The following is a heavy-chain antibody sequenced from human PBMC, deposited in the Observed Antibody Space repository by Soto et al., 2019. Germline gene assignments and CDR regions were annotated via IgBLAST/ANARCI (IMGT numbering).Heavy chain of an antibody. D-gene: IGHD3-10*01. Sequence: TLSLPFTVSGGSISSGDYYWSFIRQPPGKGLEWIGYIYYSGSTYYNPSLKSRVTISVDTSKNQFSLKLRSVTAADTAVYYCARAQGSGFLVSWGQGTLVTSPQ. V-gene: IGHV4-30-4*01. J-gene: IGHJ4*02. CDR1: GGSISSGDYY. CDR2: IYYSGST. CDR3: ARAQGSGFLVS.